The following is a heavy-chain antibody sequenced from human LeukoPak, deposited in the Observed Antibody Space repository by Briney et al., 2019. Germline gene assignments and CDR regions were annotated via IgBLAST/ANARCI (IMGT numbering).Heavy chain of an antibody. CDR2: IYPTDSDT. J-gene: IGHJ4*02. Sequence: GESLKISCKGSGYRFTDYWIAWVRQMPGKGLEWMGIIYPTDSDTTYSPYFRGQVTISADASSNTAYLQWSSLKASDTAIYYCATSLNCGGDCYSYYFDNWGQGTLVTVSS. CDR1: GYRFTDYW. CDR3: ATSLNCGGDCYSYYFDN. V-gene: IGHV5-51*01. D-gene: IGHD2-21*02.